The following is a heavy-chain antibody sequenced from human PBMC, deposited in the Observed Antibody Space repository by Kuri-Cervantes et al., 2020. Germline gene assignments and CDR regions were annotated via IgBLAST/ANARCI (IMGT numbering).Heavy chain of an antibody. D-gene: IGHD2-15*01. V-gene: IGHV4-38-2*02. Sequence: GSLRLSCTVSGYPISIGYYWGWIRQPPGKGLEWIGSIYHSGNTYYNPSLKSRVTISVDTSKNQFSLKLSSVAAADTAVYYCARDLYCDGGGCSADDYWGQGTQVTVSS. J-gene: IGHJ4*02. CDR2: IYHSGNT. CDR1: GYPISIGYY. CDR3: ARDLYCDGGGCSADDY.